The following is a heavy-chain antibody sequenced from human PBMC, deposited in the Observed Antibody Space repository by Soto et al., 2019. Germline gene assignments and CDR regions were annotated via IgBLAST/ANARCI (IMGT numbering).Heavy chain of an antibody. CDR3: ARGGLQLLGYCSGGSCSPRYGMDV. Sequence: PSETLSLTCTVSGGSVSSGSYYWSWIRQPPGKGLEWIGYIYYSGSTNYNPSPKSRVTISVDTSKNQFSLKLSSVTAEDTAVYYCARGGLQLLGYCSGGSCSPRYGMDVWGQGTTVT. J-gene: IGHJ6*02. D-gene: IGHD2-15*01. CDR1: GGSVSSGSYY. V-gene: IGHV4-61*01. CDR2: IYYSGST.